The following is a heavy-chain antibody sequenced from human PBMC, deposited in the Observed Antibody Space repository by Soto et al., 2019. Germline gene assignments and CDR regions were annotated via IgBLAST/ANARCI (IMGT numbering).Heavy chain of an antibody. J-gene: IGHJ5*02. D-gene: IGHD3-22*01. CDR2: IYHTGNA. CDR3: ARDFFDSSDYTTNWFDP. CDR1: GDSISNSRFY. Sequence: PPETLSITCSFSGDSISNSRFYFAWFRLPPGEGQEWLGSIYHTGNAYYNPSLKSRVTISVDTSKNQFSLKLTSVTAADAALYYCARDFFDSSDYTTNWFDPWGQGTLVTVS. V-gene: IGHV4-39*01.